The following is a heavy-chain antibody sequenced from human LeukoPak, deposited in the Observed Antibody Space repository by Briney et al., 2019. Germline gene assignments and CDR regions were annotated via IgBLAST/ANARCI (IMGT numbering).Heavy chain of an antibody. CDR2: IYPGDSDT. V-gene: IGHV5-51*01. CDR1: GYSFTSYW. Sequence: GESLKISCKGCGYSFTSYWIGWVRQMSGKGLEWMGIIYPGDSDTRYSPSFQGQVTISADKSISTAYLQWSSLKASDTAMYYCARHIPYGSGRGDWFDPWGQGTLVTVSS. D-gene: IGHD3-10*01. CDR3: ARHIPYGSGRGDWFDP. J-gene: IGHJ5*02.